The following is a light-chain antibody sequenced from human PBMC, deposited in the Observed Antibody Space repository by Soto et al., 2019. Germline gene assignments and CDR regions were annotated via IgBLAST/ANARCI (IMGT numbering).Light chain of an antibody. CDR3: SSYTSSSTYV. V-gene: IGLV2-14*01. Sequence: QSALTQPASVSGSPGQSITISCTGTSSDVGGYNYVSWYQQHPGKAPKLLIYEVSNRPSEVSNRLSGSKSGNTASLAISGRHAEDEADYYCSSYTSSSTYVFGTGTKLTVL. J-gene: IGLJ1*01. CDR1: SSDVGGYNY. CDR2: EVS.